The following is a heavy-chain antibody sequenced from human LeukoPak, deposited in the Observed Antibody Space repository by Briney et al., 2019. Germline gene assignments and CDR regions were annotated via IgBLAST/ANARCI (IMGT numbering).Heavy chain of an antibody. CDR2: ISAYNGNT. J-gene: IGHJ3*02. CDR3: ARDRRITIFGVVSAYAFDI. CDR1: GYTFTSYG. V-gene: IGHV1-18*01. D-gene: IGHD3-3*01. Sequence: ASVKVSCKASGYTFTSYGISWVRQAPGQGLEWMGWISAYNGNTNYAQKLQGRVTMTTDTSTSTAYMELRSLRSDDTAVYYCARDRRITIFGVVSAYAFDIWGQGTMVTVSS.